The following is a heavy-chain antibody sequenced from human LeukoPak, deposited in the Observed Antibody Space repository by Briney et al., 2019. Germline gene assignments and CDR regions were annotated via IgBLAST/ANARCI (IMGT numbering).Heavy chain of an antibody. D-gene: IGHD5-12*01. CDR1: GYTFSGFY. J-gene: IGHJ6*03. V-gene: IGHV1-2*02. Sequence: ASVKVSCKASGYTFSGFYIHWVRQAPGQGLEWMGWINPNSGVTNYAQKLQGRVTITRDTSIDTAYMQLSRLRSDDTAVYYCAKDRYGDYEAPFHYYMDVWGRGTTVTVSS. CDR3: AKDRYGDYEAPFHYYMDV. CDR2: INPNSGVT.